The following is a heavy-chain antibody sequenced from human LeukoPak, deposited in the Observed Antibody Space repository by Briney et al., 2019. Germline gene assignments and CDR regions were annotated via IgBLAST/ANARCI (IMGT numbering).Heavy chain of an antibody. D-gene: IGHD3-10*01. CDR1: GFTFSSYA. Sequence: GGSLRLSCAASGFTFSSYAMSWVRQAPGKGLEWVSAISGSGGSTYCADSVKGRFTISRDNSKNTLYLQMNSLRAEDTAVYYCAKDGTYYYGSGRPSLVYYYGMGVWGQGTTVTVSS. V-gene: IGHV3-23*01. CDR2: ISGSGGST. CDR3: AKDGTYYYGSGRPSLVYYYGMGV. J-gene: IGHJ6*02.